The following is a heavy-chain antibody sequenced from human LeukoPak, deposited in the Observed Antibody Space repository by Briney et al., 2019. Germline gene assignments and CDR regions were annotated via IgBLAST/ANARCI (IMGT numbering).Heavy chain of an antibody. CDR2: IWYDGSNK. V-gene: IGHV3-33*06. CDR3: AKDPWNYPRYYFDY. Sequence: GGSLRLSCAASGFTFSSYGMHWVRQAPGKGMEWVAVIWYDGSNKYYADSVKGRFTISRDNSKNTLYLQMNSLRAEDTAVYYCAKDPWNYPRYYFDYWGQGTLVTVSS. D-gene: IGHD1-7*01. CDR1: GFTFSSYG. J-gene: IGHJ4*02.